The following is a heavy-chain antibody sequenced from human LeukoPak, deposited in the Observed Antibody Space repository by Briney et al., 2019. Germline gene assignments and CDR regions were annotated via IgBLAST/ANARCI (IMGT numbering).Heavy chain of an antibody. CDR2: ISSSSSYI. Sequence: PGGSLRLSCAASGFTFSSYAMSWVRQAPGKGLEWVSSISSSSSYIYYADSVKGRFTISRDNSKNTLYLQMNSLRAEDTAVYYCAKGLHDHSYWGQGTLVTVSS. CDR3: AKGLHDHSY. D-gene: IGHD4-11*01. CDR1: GFTFSSYA. V-gene: IGHV3-23*01. J-gene: IGHJ4*02.